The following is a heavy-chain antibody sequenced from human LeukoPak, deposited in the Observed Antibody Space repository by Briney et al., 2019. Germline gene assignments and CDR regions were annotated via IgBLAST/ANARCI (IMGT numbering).Heavy chain of an antibody. CDR3: AKDLRGDYAWYFDL. V-gene: IGHV3-53*01. CDR2: IYSGGST. CDR1: GFTVSSNY. Sequence: GGSLRLSCAASGFTVSSNYMSWVRQAPGKGLEWVSVIYSGGSTYYADSVKGRFTISRDNSKNTLYLQMNSLRAEDTAVYYCAKDLRGDYAWYFDLWGRGTLVTVSS. J-gene: IGHJ2*01. D-gene: IGHD4-17*01.